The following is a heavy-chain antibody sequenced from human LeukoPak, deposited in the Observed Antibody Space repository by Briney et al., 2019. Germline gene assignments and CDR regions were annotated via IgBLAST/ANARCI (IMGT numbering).Heavy chain of an antibody. J-gene: IGHJ1*01. Sequence: SETLSLTCTVSDGSISRYYWNWIRQPPGKALEWIGYVYYSGTTNYNPSLKSRVTISVDSSQNQFSLKLPSVTDADTAAYYFAXEVAXTGYFQVWGLGTPVTVSS. V-gene: IGHV4-59*01. CDR3: AXEVAXTGYFQV. CDR2: VYYSGTT. D-gene: IGHD6-19*01. CDR1: DGSISRYY.